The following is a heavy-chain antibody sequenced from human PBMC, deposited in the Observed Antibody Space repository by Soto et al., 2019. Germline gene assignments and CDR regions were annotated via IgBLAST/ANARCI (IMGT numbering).Heavy chain of an antibody. CDR2: INHSGST. V-gene: IGHV4-34*01. D-gene: IGHD3-3*01. Sequence: QVQLQQWGAGLLKPSETLSLTCAVYGGSFSGYYWSWIRQPPGKGLEWIGEINHSGSTNYNPSLKSRVTISVDTSKNQFSLKLSSVTAEDTAVYYCARMSGYVPEKNDYWGQGTLVTVSS. J-gene: IGHJ4*02. CDR1: GGSFSGYY. CDR3: ARMSGYVPEKNDY.